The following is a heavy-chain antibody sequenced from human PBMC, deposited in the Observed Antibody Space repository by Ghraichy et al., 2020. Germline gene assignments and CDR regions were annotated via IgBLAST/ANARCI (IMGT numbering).Heavy chain of an antibody. J-gene: IGHJ3*02. CDR1: GYTFTSYG. CDR3: ARDGPLLGYRYSYGYIYAFDI. Sequence: ASVKVSCKASGYTFTSYGISWVRQAPGQGLEWMGWISAYNGNTNHAQKLQGRVTMTTDTSTSTAYMELRSLRSDDTAVYYCARDGPLLGYRYSYGYIYAFDIWGQGTMVTVSS. CDR2: ISAYNGNT. V-gene: IGHV1-18*04. D-gene: IGHD5-18*01.